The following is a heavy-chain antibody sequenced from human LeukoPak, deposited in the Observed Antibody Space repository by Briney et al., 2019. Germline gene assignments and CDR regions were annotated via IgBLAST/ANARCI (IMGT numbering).Heavy chain of an antibody. J-gene: IGHJ4*02. Sequence: GSLRLSCAASGFTFTNYAVSWVRQTPGKGLEWIWYICYSGSPNYTPSLKSRVTISVDTSKNQFSLKLTSVTAADTAVYYCARAAGYRFDYWGQGTLVTVSS. CDR3: ARAAGYRFDY. D-gene: IGHD5-12*01. V-gene: IGHV4-59*01. CDR2: ICYSGSP. CDR1: GFTFTNYA.